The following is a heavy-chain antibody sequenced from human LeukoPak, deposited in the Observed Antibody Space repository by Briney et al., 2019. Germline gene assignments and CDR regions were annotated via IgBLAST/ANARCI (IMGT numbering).Heavy chain of an antibody. J-gene: IGHJ4*02. CDR1: GFTFSMYA. Sequence: GGSLRLSCAASGFTFSMYAMSWVRQAPGKGLEWVSLISGSGDTTYHAGSVKGRFTISRNNSKNTLYLQMNSLRAEDTAVYYCAKDIVPYCSSTTCYMIADYWGQGTLVTVSS. CDR3: AKDIVPYCSSTTCYMIADY. D-gene: IGHD2-2*02. V-gene: IGHV3-23*01. CDR2: ISGSGDTT.